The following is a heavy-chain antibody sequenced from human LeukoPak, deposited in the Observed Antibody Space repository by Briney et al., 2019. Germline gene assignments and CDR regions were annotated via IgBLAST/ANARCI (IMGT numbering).Heavy chain of an antibody. Sequence: SETLSLTCTVSGGSISSYYWSWIRQPPGKGLEWIGYIYYSGSTNYNPSLRSRVTISVDTSKNQFSLKLSSVTAADTAVYYCARVAVGYYVDYWGQGTLVTVSS. CDR3: ARVAVGYYVDY. J-gene: IGHJ4*02. CDR1: GGSISSYY. D-gene: IGHD3-22*01. CDR2: IYYSGST. V-gene: IGHV4-59*01.